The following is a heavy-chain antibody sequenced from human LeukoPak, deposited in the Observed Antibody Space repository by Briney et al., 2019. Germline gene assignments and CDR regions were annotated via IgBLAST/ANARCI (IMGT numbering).Heavy chain of an antibody. D-gene: IGHD3-16*01. CDR1: GGSISSYY. V-gene: IGHV4-4*07. CDR3: ARDSGWGRFDY. CDR2: IYTSGSI. J-gene: IGHJ4*02. Sequence: SETLSLTCTVSGGSISSYYWSWMRQPAGMELEWIGRIYTSGSINYNPSLKSRVTMSVDTSKNHFSLKLSSVTAADTAVYYGARDSGWGRFDYWGQGTLVTVSS.